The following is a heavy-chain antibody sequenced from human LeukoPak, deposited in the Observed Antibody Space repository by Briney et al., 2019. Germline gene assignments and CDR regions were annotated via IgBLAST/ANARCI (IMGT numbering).Heavy chain of an antibody. CDR1: GGSISSYY. CDR2: IYYSGST. J-gene: IGHJ4*02. V-gene: IGHV4-59*01. D-gene: IGHD4-17*01. CDR3: ARGPLRHFDC. Sequence: SETLSLTCTVSGGSISSYYWSWIRQPPGKGLEWIGYIYYSGSTNYNPSLKSRVTISVDTSKNQFSLKLSSVTAADTAVYYCARGPLRHFDCWGQGTLVTVSS.